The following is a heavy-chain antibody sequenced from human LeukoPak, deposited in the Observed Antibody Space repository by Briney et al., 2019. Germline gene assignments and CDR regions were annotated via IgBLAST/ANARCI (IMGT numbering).Heavy chain of an antibody. V-gene: IGHV3-23*01. CDR1: GFTFSSYA. CDR3: AKDLYTGSWYYGMDV. Sequence: PGGSLRLSCAASGFTFSSYAMSWVRQAPGKGVEWVSAISGSGGNTYYADSVKGRFTISRDNSKNTLYLQMNSLRAEDTAVYYCAKDLYTGSWYYGMDVWGQGTTVTVSS. D-gene: IGHD6-6*01. J-gene: IGHJ6*02. CDR2: ISGSGGNT.